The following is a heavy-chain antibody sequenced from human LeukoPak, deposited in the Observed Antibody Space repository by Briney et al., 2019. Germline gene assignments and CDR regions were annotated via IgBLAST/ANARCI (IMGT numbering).Heavy chain of an antibody. CDR2: ISASGTVT. CDR3: ARDGTPNYGSGWVYMAV. J-gene: IGHJ6*04. D-gene: IGHD6-25*01. CDR1: GFSLRSYE. Sequence: GGSLRLFCAASGFSLRSYEVNWVRQAPGGGLEWLAYISASGTVTHYADSMEGRFTISRDNAKNSLYLEMNSLRGEDTAVYYCARDGTPNYGSGWVYMAVWGKGPTVIISS. V-gene: IGHV3-48*03.